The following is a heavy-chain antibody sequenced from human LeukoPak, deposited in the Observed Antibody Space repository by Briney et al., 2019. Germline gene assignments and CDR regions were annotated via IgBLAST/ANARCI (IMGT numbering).Heavy chain of an antibody. CDR1: GFTSSNYW. CDR3: ARGRQLGY. D-gene: IGHD6-13*01. J-gene: IGHJ4*02. V-gene: IGHV3-7*01. CDR2: IKEDGSEK. Sequence: GGSLRLSCVASGFTSSNYWMSWVRQAPGEGLEWVANIKEDGSEKYYVDSVKGRFPISRDNARNSLYLQMNRLRAEDTAVYYCARGRQLGYWGQETLVSVSS.